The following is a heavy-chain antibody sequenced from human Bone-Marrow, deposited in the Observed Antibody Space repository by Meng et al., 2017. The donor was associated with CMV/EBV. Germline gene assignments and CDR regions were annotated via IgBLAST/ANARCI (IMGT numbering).Heavy chain of an antibody. V-gene: IGHV3-30*02. J-gene: IGHJ4*02. CDR2: KQYDGSNE. Sequence: QVQLVESGGGVVQPGGSLRLSCAASGFSFSGYGMHWVRQAPGKGLEWVAFKQYDGSNEYYADSVKGRFTISRDNSKNTLYLQMNSLRGEDTGVYYCAKDRSGSYYKGIDYWGQGTLVTVSS. CDR1: GFSFSGYG. D-gene: IGHD1-26*01. CDR3: AKDRSGSYYKGIDY.